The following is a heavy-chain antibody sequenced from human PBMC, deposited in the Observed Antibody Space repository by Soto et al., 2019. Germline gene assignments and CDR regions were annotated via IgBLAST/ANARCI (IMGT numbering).Heavy chain of an antibody. CDR2: LYYGRSA. CDR1: GDSISSYY. V-gene: IGHV4-59*01. Sequence: QVQLQESGPGLVKPSETLSLTCAVSGDSISSYYCMWIRQPPGKGLESIGYLYYGRSANYNPSLKSRFTLSVDTSTNQCSLTMSSMTAADTAVYYCALRSMAVVPEYWGQGTLVTVSS. J-gene: IGHJ4*02. CDR3: ALRSMAVVPEY. D-gene: IGHD3-22*01.